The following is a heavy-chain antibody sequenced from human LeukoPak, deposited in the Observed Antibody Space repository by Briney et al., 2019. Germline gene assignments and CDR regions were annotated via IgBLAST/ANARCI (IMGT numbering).Heavy chain of an antibody. CDR1: GGTFSSYA. V-gene: IGHV1-69*13. Sequence: SVTVSCKASGGTFSSYAISWVRQAPGQGLEWMGGIIPIFGTANYAQKFQGRVTITADESTSTAYMELSSLRSEDTAVYYCARAAYCGGDCYSRQYYYYGMDVWGQGTTVTVSS. CDR3: ARAAYCGGDCYSRQYYYYGMDV. D-gene: IGHD2-21*02. J-gene: IGHJ6*02. CDR2: IIPIFGTA.